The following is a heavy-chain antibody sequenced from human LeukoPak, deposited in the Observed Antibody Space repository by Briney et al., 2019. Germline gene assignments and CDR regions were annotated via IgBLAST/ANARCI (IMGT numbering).Heavy chain of an antibody. CDR2: IYPGDSDT. J-gene: IGHJ4*02. V-gene: IGHV5-51*01. CDR1: GYSFTTNW. D-gene: IGHD3-22*01. CDR3: ARRSYDSSVYYRYMYYFDY. Sequence: GESLKISCKGSGYSFTTNWIGWVRQMPGKGLEWMGIIYPGDSDTRYSPSFQGQVTISVDKSISTAYLQRSSLKASDTAMYYCARRSYDSSVYYRYMYYFDYWPQGTLVTVSS.